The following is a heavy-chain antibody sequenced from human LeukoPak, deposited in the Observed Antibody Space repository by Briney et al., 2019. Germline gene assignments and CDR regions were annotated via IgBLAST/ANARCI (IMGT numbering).Heavy chain of an antibody. CDR1: GFTFSSYA. D-gene: IGHD3-10*01. CDR2: ISGSGGST. V-gene: IGHV3-23*01. J-gene: IGHJ3*02. Sequence: HPGGSLRLSCAASGFTFSSYAMSWVRQAPGKGLEWVSAISGSGGSTYYADSVKGRFTISRDNSKNTLYLQMNSLRAEDTAVYHCAKDTPMVRGVDDAFDIWGQGTMVTVSS. CDR3: AKDTPMVRGVDDAFDI.